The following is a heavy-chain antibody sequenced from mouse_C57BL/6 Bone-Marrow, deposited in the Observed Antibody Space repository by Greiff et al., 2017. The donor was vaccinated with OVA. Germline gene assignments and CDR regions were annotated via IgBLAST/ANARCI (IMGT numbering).Heavy chain of an antibody. CDR1: GYAFSSSW. CDR3: ARELTGRGGYFDY. D-gene: IGHD4-1*01. CDR2: IYPGDGDT. J-gene: IGHJ2*01. Sequence: QVQLKESGPELVKPGASVKISCKASGYAFSSSWMNWVKQRPGKGLEWIGRIYPGDGDTNYNGKFKGKATLTADKSSSTAYMQLSSLTSEDSAVYFCARELTGRGGYFDYWGQGTTLTVSS. V-gene: IGHV1-82*01.